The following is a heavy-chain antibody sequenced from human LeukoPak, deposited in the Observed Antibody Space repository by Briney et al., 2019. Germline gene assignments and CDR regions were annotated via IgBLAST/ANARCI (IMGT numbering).Heavy chain of an antibody. V-gene: IGHV3-23*01. CDR1: GFTFSNYA. CDR2: ISGSGGST. Sequence: GGSLRLSCAVSGFTFSNYAMSWVRQAPGKGLEWVSSISGSGGSTFYADSVKGRFTISRDNSKNTLYLQMNSLRVEDTAIYYCAKRITVVARDAFDFWGQGTMVTVSS. J-gene: IGHJ3*01. CDR3: AKRITVVARDAFDF. D-gene: IGHD1-14*01.